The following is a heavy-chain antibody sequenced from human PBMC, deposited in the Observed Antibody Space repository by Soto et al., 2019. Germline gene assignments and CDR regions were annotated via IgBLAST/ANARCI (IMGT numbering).Heavy chain of an antibody. CDR3: ARHEITMVRGVISGAFDI. CDR2: IYHWGST. CDR1: GGSISSGGYS. V-gene: IGHV4-30-2*01. Sequence: QLQLQESGSGLVKPSQTLSLTCAVSGGSISSGGYSWSWIRQPPGKGLEWIGYIYHWGSTYYNPSLKSRVTISVDRSKNQFSLKLSSVTAADTAVYYCARHEITMVRGVISGAFDIWGQGTMVTVSS. D-gene: IGHD3-10*01. J-gene: IGHJ3*02.